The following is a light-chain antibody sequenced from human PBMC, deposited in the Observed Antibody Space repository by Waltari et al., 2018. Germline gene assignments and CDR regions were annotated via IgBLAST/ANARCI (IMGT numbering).Light chain of an antibody. CDR1: QSISDIF. CDR3: QEYGTSHGVT. Sequence: EIVLTQSPGTLSLSPGDRATLPCRASQSISDIFLAWYQVKPGQPPRHLIYGTSSRDIDVPDRFSRSGSGTDFTLTIRRVEPEDLAVYCCQEYGTSHGVTFGPGTKVVIK. J-gene: IGKJ3*01. V-gene: IGKV3-20*01. CDR2: GTS.